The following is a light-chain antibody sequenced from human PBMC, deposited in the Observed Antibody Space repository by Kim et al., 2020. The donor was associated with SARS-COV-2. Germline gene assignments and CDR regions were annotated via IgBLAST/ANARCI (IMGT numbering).Light chain of an antibody. CDR1: QSVSNS. V-gene: IGKV3-15*01. J-gene: IGKJ1*01. CDR2: GAS. Sequence: IVMTQSPATLSVSPGERATLSCRASQSVSNSLVWYQQKPGQAPRLLIYGASTRATGIPARFSGSGSRTEFTLTISSLQSEDFAVYYCQQYNNWPETFGQGTKVDIK. CDR3: QQYNNWPET.